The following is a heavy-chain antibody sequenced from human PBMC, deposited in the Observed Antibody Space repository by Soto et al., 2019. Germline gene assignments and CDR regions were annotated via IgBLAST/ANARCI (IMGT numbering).Heavy chain of an antibody. Sequence: PGGSLRLSCAASGFTFDDYAMHWVRQAPGKGLEWVSGISWNSGSIGYADSVKGRFTISRDNAKNSLYLQMNSLRAEDTALYYCAKDLRNAAAGIEMYYYGMDVWGQGTTVTVSS. V-gene: IGHV3-9*01. CDR1: GFTFDDYA. CDR2: ISWNSGSI. J-gene: IGHJ6*02. D-gene: IGHD6-13*01. CDR3: AKDLRNAAAGIEMYYYGMDV.